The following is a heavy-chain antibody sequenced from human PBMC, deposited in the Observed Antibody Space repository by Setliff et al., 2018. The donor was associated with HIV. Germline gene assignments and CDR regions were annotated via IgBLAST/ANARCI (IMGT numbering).Heavy chain of an antibody. CDR1: GYTFTSYA. CDR3: ARDLRGYNNWFDP. D-gene: IGHD3-16*02. J-gene: IGHJ5*02. CDR2: INAGNGNT. V-gene: IGHV1-3*01. Sequence: GASVKVSCKASGYTFTSYAMHWVRQAPGQRLEWMGWINAGNGNTKYAQKLQGRVTMTTDTSTSTAYMELRSLRSDDTAVYYCARDLRGYNNWFDPWGQGILVTVSS.